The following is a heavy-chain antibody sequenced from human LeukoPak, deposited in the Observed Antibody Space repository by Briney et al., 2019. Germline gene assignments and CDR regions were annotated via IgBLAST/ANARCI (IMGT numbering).Heavy chain of an antibody. CDR2: IYYSGST. D-gene: IGHD3-10*01. J-gene: IGHJ6*03. CDR1: GGSISRSSYY. Sequence: SETLSLTCTVSGGSISRSSYYWGWIRQPPGKGLEWIGSIYYSGSTYYNPSLKSRVTISVDTSKNQFSLKLSSVTAADTAVYYCARHHEWFGESNYYYYMDVWGKGTTVTVSS. V-gene: IGHV4-39*01. CDR3: ARHHEWFGESNYYYYMDV.